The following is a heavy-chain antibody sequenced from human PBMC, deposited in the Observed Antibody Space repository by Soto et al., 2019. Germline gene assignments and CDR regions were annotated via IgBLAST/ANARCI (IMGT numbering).Heavy chain of an antibody. V-gene: IGHV3-48*03. CDR2: ISSSGSTI. D-gene: IGHD3-10*01. Sequence: GGSLRLSCAASGFTFSSYEMNWVRQAPGKGLEWVSYISSSGSTIYYADSVKGRFTISRDNAKNSLHLQMNSLRAEDTAVYYCARRYGSGSYPLYYYYGMDVWGQGTTVTVSS. J-gene: IGHJ6*02. CDR3: ARRYGSGSYPLYYYYGMDV. CDR1: GFTFSSYE.